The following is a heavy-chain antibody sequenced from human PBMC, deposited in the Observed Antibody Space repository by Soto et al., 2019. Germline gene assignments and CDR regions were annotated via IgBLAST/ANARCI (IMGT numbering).Heavy chain of an antibody. Sequence: GGSLRLSCAASGFTFSSYGMHWVRQAPGKGLEWVAVISYDGSNKYYADSVKGRFTISRDNSKNTLYLQMNSLRAEDTAVYYCAKDRRSSSWFDYWGQGTLVTVPS. V-gene: IGHV3-30*18. CDR2: ISYDGSNK. CDR1: GFTFSSYG. J-gene: IGHJ4*02. D-gene: IGHD6-13*01. CDR3: AKDRRSSSWFDY.